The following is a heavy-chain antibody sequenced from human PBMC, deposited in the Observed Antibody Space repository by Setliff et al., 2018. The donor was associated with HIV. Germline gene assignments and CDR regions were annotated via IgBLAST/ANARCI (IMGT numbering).Heavy chain of an antibody. CDR1: GYSFTDYY. J-gene: IGHJ4*02. CDR3: ARDFTYDYDSSGPG. D-gene: IGHD3-22*01. Sequence: ASVKVSCKASGYSFTDYYIHWVRQAPGQGLEWMGRINPNNGGTNYVQRFRGRVTMTRDTSINTAYMELSRLRSDDTAVYYCARDFTYDYDSSGPGWGQGTLVTVSS. CDR2: INPNNGGT. V-gene: IGHV1-2*06.